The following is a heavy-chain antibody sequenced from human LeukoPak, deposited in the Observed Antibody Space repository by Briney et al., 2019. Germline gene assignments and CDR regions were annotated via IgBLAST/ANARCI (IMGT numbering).Heavy chain of an antibody. CDR1: GFTFDDYG. CDR2: INWNGGST. V-gene: IGHV3-20*01. J-gene: IGHJ5*02. CDR3: ARDASSGDYSRWFDP. D-gene: IGHD4-17*01. Sequence: GGSLRLSCAASGFTFDDYGMSWVRQAPGKGLEWVSGINWNGGSTGYADSVKGRFTISRDNAKNSLYLQMNSLRAEDTALYHCARDASSGDYSRWFDPWGQGTLVTVSS.